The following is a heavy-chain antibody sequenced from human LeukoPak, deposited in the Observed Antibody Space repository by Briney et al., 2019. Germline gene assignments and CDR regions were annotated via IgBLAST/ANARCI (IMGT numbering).Heavy chain of an antibody. CDR1: GFTFSSFS. CDR2: ITYDSANK. V-gene: IGHV3-23*01. D-gene: IGHD2-21*02. Sequence: GGSLRLSCTTSGFTFSSFSMSWVRQTPGKGLEWVSTITYDSANKWHADSVKGRFTISRDNSKNTLYLLMHSLRADDTALYYCTKRKPTGSVTVDEYWGQGALVTVSS. J-gene: IGHJ4*02. CDR3: TKRKPTGSVTVDEY.